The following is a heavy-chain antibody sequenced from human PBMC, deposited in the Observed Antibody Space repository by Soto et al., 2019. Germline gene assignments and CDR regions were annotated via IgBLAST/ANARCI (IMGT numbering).Heavy chain of an antibody. V-gene: IGHV1-69*02. CDR3: ARGPFVVLNYFAS. J-gene: IGHJ4*02. CDR2: IFPLTDIP. Sequence: QVQLVQSGTEVKKPGSSVKVSCKASGGTFRNYPINWVRQAPGQGLEWMGSIFPLTDIPDYAQNFQARLTISEDKSTSTAYMELSSLTSDDTAMYFCARGPFVVLNYFASWGQGTLVTVSS. CDR1: GGTFRNYP. D-gene: IGHD3-16*02.